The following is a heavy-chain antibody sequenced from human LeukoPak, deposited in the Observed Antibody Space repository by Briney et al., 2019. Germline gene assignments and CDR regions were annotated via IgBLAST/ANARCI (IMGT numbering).Heavy chain of an antibody. CDR3: ATALDYYGSGPVDY. D-gene: IGHD3-10*01. J-gene: IGHJ4*02. Sequence: GGSLRLSCAASGFKFSSSWMSWVRQAPGKGLEWVANINQHGSEEYYVDSVKGRCFISRDNAKQSVYLQINSLRVEDTAVYYCATALDYYGSGPVDYWGQGALVTVSS. CDR2: INQHGSEE. CDR1: GFKFSSSW. V-gene: IGHV3-7*01.